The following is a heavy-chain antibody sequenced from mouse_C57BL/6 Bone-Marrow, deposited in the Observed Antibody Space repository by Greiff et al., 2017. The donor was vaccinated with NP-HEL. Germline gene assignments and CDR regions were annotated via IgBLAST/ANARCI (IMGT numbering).Heavy chain of an antibody. CDR1: GYTFTNYW. CDR3: ARAVVATYWYFDV. J-gene: IGHJ1*03. V-gene: IGHV1-63*01. Sequence: QVQLQQSGAELVRPGPSVKMSCKASGYTFTNYWIGWAKQRPGHGLEWIGDIYPGGGYTNYNEKFKGKATLTADKSSSTAYMQVSSLTSEDSAIYYCARAVVATYWYFDVWGTGTTVTVSS. CDR2: IYPGGGYT. D-gene: IGHD1-1*01.